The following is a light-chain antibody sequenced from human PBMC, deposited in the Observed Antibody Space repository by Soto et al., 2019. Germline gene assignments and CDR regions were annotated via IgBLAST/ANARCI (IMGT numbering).Light chain of an antibody. CDR3: SSYTASSTYV. Sequence: QSVLTQPASVSGSPGQSITISCTGTSSEFGGYNYVSWYQHHPGKAPKLMIFDVSNRPSGVSNRFSGSKSGNTASLTISGLQAEDEADYYCSSYTASSTYVFGTGTKVTVL. CDR1: SSEFGGYNY. J-gene: IGLJ1*01. CDR2: DVS. V-gene: IGLV2-14*03.